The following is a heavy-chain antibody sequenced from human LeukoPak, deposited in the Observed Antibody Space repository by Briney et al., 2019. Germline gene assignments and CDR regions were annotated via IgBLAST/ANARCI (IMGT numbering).Heavy chain of an antibody. D-gene: IGHD3-22*01. CDR3: ARAEGSYDSSGYYVY. Sequence: SQTLSLTCTVSGGSISSGGYYWSWIRQHPGKGLGWIGYIYYSGSTYYNPSLKSRVTISVDTSKNQFSLKLSSVTAADTAVYYCARAEGSYDSSGYYVYWGQGTLVTVSS. CDR1: GGSISSGGYY. J-gene: IGHJ4*02. V-gene: IGHV4-31*03. CDR2: IYYSGST.